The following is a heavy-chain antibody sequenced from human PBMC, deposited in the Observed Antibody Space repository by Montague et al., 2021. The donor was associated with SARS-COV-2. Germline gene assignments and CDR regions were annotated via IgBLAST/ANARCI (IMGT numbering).Heavy chain of an antibody. CDR3: ARVRYYGSGTSRGMDV. Sequence: SETLSLTCAVYGGSFSGYYWSWIRQPPGKGLEWIGEVNHSGSTNYNPSLKSRVTISVDTSKNQFSLKLNSVTAADTAVYYCARVRYYGSGTSRGMDVWGQGTMVTVSS. V-gene: IGHV4-34*01. J-gene: IGHJ6*02. CDR2: VNHSGST. CDR1: GGSFSGYY. D-gene: IGHD3-10*01.